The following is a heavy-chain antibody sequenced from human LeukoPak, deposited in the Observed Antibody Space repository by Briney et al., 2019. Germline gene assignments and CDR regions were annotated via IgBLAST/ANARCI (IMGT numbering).Heavy chain of an antibody. V-gene: IGHV3-21*01. J-gene: IGHJ4*02. Sequence: GGSLRLSCAASGFTFSSYSMNWVRQAPGKGLEWVSSISSSGSYKYYADSLKGRFTISRDNSKNTLYLQMNSLRAEDTAVYYCARDLRTGGYQDFDYWGQGTLVTVSS. D-gene: IGHD6-25*01. CDR3: ARDLRTGGYQDFDY. CDR1: GFTFSSYS. CDR2: ISSSGSYK.